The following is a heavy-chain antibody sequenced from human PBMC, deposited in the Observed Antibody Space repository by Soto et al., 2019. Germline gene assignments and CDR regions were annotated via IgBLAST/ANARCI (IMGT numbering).Heavy chain of an antibody. CDR2: IYPGDSDT. CDR3: ACYGAGYCSGGRCYWDNDAFDI. CDR1: GYSFTSYW. J-gene: IGHJ3*02. V-gene: IGHV5-51*03. Sequence: PGESLKISCKGSGYSFTSYWIGWVRQMPGKGLEWMGIIYPGDSDTRYSPSFQGQVTISADKSISTAYLQWSSLKASDTAMYYRACYGAGYCSGGRCYWDNDAFDIWGQGTMVTVSS. D-gene: IGHD2-15*01.